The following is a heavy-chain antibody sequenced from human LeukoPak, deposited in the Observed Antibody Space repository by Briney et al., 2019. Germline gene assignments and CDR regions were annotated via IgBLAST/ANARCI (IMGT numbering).Heavy chain of an antibody. CDR2: INSDGSST. J-gene: IGHJ4*02. CDR1: GFTFSSYW. V-gene: IGHV3-74*01. CDR3: ARGGKGDYYDSSGYYYPYY. Sequence: GGSLRLSCAASGFTFSSYWMHWVRQAPGKGLVWVSRINSDGSSTSYADSVKGRFTISRDNAKNTLYLQMNSLRAEDTAVYYCARGGKGDYYDSSGYYYPYYWGQGTLVTVSS. D-gene: IGHD3-22*01.